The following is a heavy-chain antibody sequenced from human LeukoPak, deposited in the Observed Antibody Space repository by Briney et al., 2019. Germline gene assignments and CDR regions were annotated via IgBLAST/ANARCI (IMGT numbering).Heavy chain of an antibody. CDR3: ARGRSSYDFDP. Sequence: ASVKVSCKASGGTFSSYDINWVRQATGQGLEWMGWMNPNSGNTGYAQKFQGRVTITRNTSISTAYMELSSLRSEDTAVYYCARGRSSYDFDPWGQGTLVTVSS. CDR2: MNPNSGNT. V-gene: IGHV1-8*03. J-gene: IGHJ5*02. D-gene: IGHD5-12*01. CDR1: GGTFSSYD.